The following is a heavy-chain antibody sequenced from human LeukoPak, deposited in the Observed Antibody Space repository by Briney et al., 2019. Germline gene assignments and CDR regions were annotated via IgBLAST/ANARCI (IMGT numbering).Heavy chain of an antibody. Sequence: SETLSLTCTVSSGSISTSNYYWGWVRQPPGKALEWIGNIFYSGSTYYSPSLKSRVTISLDTSRNQFSLQLNSVTPEDTAVYYCARVSYSSSWYFDYWGQGTLVTVSS. CDR3: ARVSYSSSWYFDY. V-gene: IGHV4-39*07. CDR1: SGSISTSNYY. CDR2: IFYSGST. J-gene: IGHJ4*02. D-gene: IGHD6-13*01.